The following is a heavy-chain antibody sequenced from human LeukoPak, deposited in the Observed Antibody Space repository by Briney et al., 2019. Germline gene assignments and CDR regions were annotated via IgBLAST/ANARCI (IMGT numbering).Heavy chain of an antibody. CDR2: IYSGGRT. V-gene: IGHV3-53*01. CDR3: ASKLGSYCSGSNCHNYYYYMDV. D-gene: IGHD2-15*01. J-gene: IGHJ6*03. CDR1: GFTVSSNY. Sequence: PGGSLRLSCTASGFTVSSNYMSWVRQAPGKGLEWVSLIYSGGRTYHADSVKGRFTISRDNSKNTLYLQMNSLGAEDSAVYYCASKLGSYCSGSNCHNYYYYMDVWGKGTTVTVSS.